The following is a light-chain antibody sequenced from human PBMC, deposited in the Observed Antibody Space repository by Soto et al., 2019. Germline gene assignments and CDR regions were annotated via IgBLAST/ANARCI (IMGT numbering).Light chain of an antibody. CDR2: GAS. CDR3: QHYNNWPIT. Sequence: EIVMTQSPGTLSLSPVERATLSCMASQSVASNLAWYQQRPGQAPSLLIFGASTRAPGIPGRFSGSGSGTDFTLTISSLQSEDFAVYHCQHYNNWPITFGQGTRLENK. CDR1: QSVASN. V-gene: IGKV3-15*01. J-gene: IGKJ5*01.